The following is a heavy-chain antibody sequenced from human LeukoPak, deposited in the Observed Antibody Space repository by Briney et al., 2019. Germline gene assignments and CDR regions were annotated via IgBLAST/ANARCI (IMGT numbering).Heavy chain of an antibody. CDR3: ARLDSNAHYQPWYYFDY. V-gene: IGHV1-18*01. D-gene: IGHD2-2*01. CDR2: INTYNGDT. J-gene: IGHJ4*02. CDR1: GYTFTRNG. Sequence: AASVKVSCKASGYTFTRNGISWVRQARGQGLEWMGWINTYNGDTNYAQRLQGRVTMTTDTSTNTAYMELRSLRSDDTAVYYCARLDSNAHYQPWYYFDYWGQGTLVTVSS.